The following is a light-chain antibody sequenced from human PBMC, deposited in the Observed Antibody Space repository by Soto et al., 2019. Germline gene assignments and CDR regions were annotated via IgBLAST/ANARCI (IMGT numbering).Light chain of an antibody. V-gene: IGKV1-5*01. J-gene: IGKJ4*01. CDR1: QSIRSW. CDR3: QQYDHYPLT. Sequence: DIQMTQCPSTLSASVGDRLTITCRATQSIRSWLAWYQQKPGKAPKFLIYDVSTLESGVPSRFGGSGSGTEFTRMITGLQPADFETDDCQQYDHYPLTFGGGTKVDIK. CDR2: DVS.